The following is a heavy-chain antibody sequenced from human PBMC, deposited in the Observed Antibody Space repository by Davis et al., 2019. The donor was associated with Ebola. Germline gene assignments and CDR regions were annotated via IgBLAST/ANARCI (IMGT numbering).Heavy chain of an antibody. Sequence: MPSETLSLTCTVSGGSISGSSYYWGWIRQPPGKGLEWIGSIYYRGSTYYNPSLKSRVTISVDTSRNQFPLKLSSVTAADTAVYYCARGRTMLEYWGQGTLVTVSS. CDR2: IYYRGST. J-gene: IGHJ4*02. D-gene: IGHD3-10*01. V-gene: IGHV4-39*06. CDR1: GGSISGSSYY. CDR3: ARGRTMLEY.